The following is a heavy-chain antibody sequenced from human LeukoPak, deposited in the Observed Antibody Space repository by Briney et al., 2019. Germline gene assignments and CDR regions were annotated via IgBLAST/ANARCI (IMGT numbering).Heavy chain of an antibody. J-gene: IGHJ4*02. Sequence: PGGSLRLSCAASGFTFSSYAMSWVRQAPGKGLEWVSAIRGGGASTYYADSVKGRFTISRDNSKNTLYLQMNSLRAEDTAVYYCAKMGYNWNDGADYWGQGTLVTVSS. CDR1: GFTFSSYA. V-gene: IGHV3-23*01. D-gene: IGHD1-20*01. CDR2: IRGGGAST. CDR3: AKMGYNWNDGADY.